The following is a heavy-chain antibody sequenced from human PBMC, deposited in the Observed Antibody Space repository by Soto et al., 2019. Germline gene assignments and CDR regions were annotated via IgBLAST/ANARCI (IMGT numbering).Heavy chain of an antibody. J-gene: IGHJ2*01. Sequence: SVKISCTAPGGPLSSYAISLVRQAPGQGLEWMGGIIPMFGTANYSQKLQGRVTITADESTSTAYMELSSLRYEDKAVYYCARATGHYKLGIAAAGYWYFDLWGRGTLVTVSS. D-gene: IGHD6-13*01. V-gene: IGHV1-69*13. CDR1: GGPLSSYA. CDR3: ARATGHYKLGIAAAGYWYFDL. CDR2: IIPMFGTA.